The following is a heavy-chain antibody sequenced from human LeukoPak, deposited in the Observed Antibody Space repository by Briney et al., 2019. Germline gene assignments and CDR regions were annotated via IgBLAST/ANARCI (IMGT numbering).Heavy chain of an antibody. J-gene: IGHJ4*02. D-gene: IGHD3-22*01. CDR3: ARHESIVVFTFDY. Sequence: SETLSLTCTVSGGSISSSSYYWGWIRQPPGKGLEWIGSIYYSGSTYYNPSLKSRVTISVDTSKNQFSLKLSSVTAADTAVYFCARHESIVVFTFDYWGPGTLVTVSS. CDR1: GGSISSSSYY. V-gene: IGHV4-39*01. CDR2: IYYSGST.